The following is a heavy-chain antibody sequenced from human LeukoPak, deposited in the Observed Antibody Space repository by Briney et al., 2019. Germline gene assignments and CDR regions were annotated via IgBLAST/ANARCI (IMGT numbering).Heavy chain of an antibody. Sequence: GGSLRLSCAASEFTFSTYWMSWVRQAPGKGLEWVANIKEDGSKKYYVDSVKGRFTISRDNAKNLLYLQMNSLRAEDTAVYYCARGIYDYVWGSYRYTPPYYWGQGTLVTVSS. V-gene: IGHV3-7*01. D-gene: IGHD3-16*02. CDR2: IKEDGSKK. J-gene: IGHJ4*02. CDR3: ARGIYDYVWGSYRYTPPYY. CDR1: EFTFSTYW.